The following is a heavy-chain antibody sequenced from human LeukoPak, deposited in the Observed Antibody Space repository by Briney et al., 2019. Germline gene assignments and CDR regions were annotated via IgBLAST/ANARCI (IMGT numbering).Heavy chain of an antibody. V-gene: IGHV1-18*01. CDR1: GYTFTSYG. CDR3: ARIGRPGIAAAGTSSTDY. D-gene: IGHD6-13*01. J-gene: IGHJ4*02. CDR2: ISAYNGNT. Sequence: ASVKVSCKASGYTFTSYGISRVRQAPGQGLEWMGWISAYNGNTNYPQKLQGRVTMTTDTSTSTAYMELRSLRSDDTAVYYCARIGRPGIAAAGTSSTDYWGQGTLVTVSS.